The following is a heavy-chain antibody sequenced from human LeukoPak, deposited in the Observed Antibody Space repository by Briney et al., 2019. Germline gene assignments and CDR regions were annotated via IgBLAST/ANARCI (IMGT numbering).Heavy chain of an antibody. V-gene: IGHV4-61*02. CDR3: AGDSSGYQANFDY. Sequence: PSQTLSLTCTVSGCPISSGSYYWSWIRQPAGKGLEWIGRIYTSGSTNYNPSLKSRVTISVDTSKNQFSLKLSSVTAADTAVYYCAGDSSGYQANFDYWGQGTLVTVSS. J-gene: IGHJ4*02. CDR2: IYTSGST. CDR1: GCPISSGSYY. D-gene: IGHD3-22*01.